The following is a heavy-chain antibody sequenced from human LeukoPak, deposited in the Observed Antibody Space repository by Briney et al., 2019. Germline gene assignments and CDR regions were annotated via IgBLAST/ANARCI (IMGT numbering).Heavy chain of an antibody. Sequence: GGSLRLSCAASGFTFSNYTMNWVRQAPGKGLEWVSSISSSSYIHYADSVKGRFSISRDNAKNSLYLQMNSLRAEDTAVYYCARDRNYDGSVYYEDDYFDYWGQGTLVTVSS. D-gene: IGHD3-22*01. CDR1: GFTFSNYT. V-gene: IGHV3-21*01. J-gene: IGHJ4*02. CDR3: ARDRNYDGSVYYEDDYFDY. CDR2: ISSSSYI.